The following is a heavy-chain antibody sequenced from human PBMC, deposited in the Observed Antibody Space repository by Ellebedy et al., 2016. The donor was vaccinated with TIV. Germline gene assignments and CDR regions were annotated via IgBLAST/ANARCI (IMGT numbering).Heavy chain of an antibody. CDR1: GFTFSTSS. D-gene: IGHD5-18*01. V-gene: IGHV3-21*01. CDR2: ISHNGDRI. CDR3: ARGYDAFDI. J-gene: IGHJ3*02. Sequence: GGSLRLXXVASGFTFSTSSMNWVRQAPGKGLEWVASISHNGDRILYADSVKGRFTISRDNAKNSLYLQMNSLRAEDTALYYCARGYDAFDIWGQGTMVTVSS.